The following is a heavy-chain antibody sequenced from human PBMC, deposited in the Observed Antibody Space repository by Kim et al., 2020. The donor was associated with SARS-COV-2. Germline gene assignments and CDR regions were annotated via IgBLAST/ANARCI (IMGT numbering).Heavy chain of an antibody. CDR1: GYTFTSYY. J-gene: IGHJ3*02. D-gene: IGHD3-9*01. Sequence: ASVKVSCKASGYTFTSYYMHWVRQAPGQGLEWMGIINPSGGSTRYAQKFQGRVTMTRDTSTSTVYMELSSLRSEDTAVYYCARSRGHYYILTGYYSVSNDAFDIWGQGTMVTVSS. V-gene: IGHV1-46*01. CDR3: ARSRGHYYILTGYYSVSNDAFDI. CDR2: INPSGGST.